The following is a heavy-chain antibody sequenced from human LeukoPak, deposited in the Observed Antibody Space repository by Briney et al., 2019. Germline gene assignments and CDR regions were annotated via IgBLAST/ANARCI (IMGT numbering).Heavy chain of an antibody. D-gene: IGHD2-15*01. J-gene: IGHJ4*02. CDR2: VSRSGGAT. V-gene: IGHV3-23*01. Sequence: GGSLRLSCAASGFSFISYAMSWVRQAQGKGLEWVSAVSRSGGATYYADSVKGRFTISRDNAKNSLDLQTNSLRDEDTAVYYCARDSYGSPDYWGQGTLVTVSS. CDR3: ARDSYGSPDY. CDR1: GFSFISYA.